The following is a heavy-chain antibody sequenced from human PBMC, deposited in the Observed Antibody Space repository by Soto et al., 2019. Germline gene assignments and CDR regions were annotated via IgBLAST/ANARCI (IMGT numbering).Heavy chain of an antibody. D-gene: IGHD6-13*01. V-gene: IGHV6-1*01. CDR1: GDSVSSNSAA. CDR3: ARGSYSSIWS. J-gene: IGHJ5*02. Sequence: QVQLQQSGPGLVKPSQTLSLTCAISGDSVSSNSAAWSWIRQSPSRGLEWLGRTYFRSKWYNDYAASMIGRISINPDTSRNQFSLQLNSVTPEDTAVYYCARGSYSSIWSWGQGTLVTVSS. CDR2: TYFRSKWYN.